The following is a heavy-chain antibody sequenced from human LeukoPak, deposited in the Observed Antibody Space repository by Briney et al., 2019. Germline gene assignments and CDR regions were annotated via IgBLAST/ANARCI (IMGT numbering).Heavy chain of an antibody. J-gene: IGHJ4*02. CDR1: GGSISSHY. CDR2: IYYSGST. Sequence: SETLSLTCTVSGGSISSHYWSWIRQPPGRGLEWIGYIYYSGSTNYNPSLKSRVTISVDTSKNQFSLKLSSVTAVDTAVYYCAGVRETIRYFDYWGQGTLVTVSS. CDR3: AGVRETIRYFDY. D-gene: IGHD2-21*01. V-gene: IGHV4-59*11.